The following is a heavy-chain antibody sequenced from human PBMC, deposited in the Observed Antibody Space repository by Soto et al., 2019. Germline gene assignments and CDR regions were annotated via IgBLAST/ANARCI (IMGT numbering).Heavy chain of an antibody. CDR2: IYYSGST. CDR1: GGSISSGGYY. Sequence: QVQLQESGPGLVKPSQTLSLTCTVSGGSISSGGYYWSWIRQHPGKGLEWIGYIYYSGSTYYNPSRKSRVTISVDTSKNQFSLKLSSVTAADTAVYYCARYDAGSNWFDPWGQGTLVTVSS. V-gene: IGHV4-31*03. CDR3: ARYDAGSNWFDP. J-gene: IGHJ5*02. D-gene: IGHD1-1*01.